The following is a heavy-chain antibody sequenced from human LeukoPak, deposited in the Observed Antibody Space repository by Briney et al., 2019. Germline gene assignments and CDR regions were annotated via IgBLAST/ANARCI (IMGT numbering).Heavy chain of an antibody. J-gene: IGHJ3*02. D-gene: IGHD3-3*01. Sequence: PGGSLRLSCAASGFTFSSYSMNWVRQAPGKGLEWFSSISSSSSYIYYADSVKGRFTISRDNAKNSLYLQMNSLRAEDTAVYYCARENTIFGVVIRIDAFNIWGQGTMVTVSS. V-gene: IGHV3-21*01. CDR3: ARENTIFGVVIRIDAFNI. CDR1: GFTFSSYS. CDR2: ISSSSSYI.